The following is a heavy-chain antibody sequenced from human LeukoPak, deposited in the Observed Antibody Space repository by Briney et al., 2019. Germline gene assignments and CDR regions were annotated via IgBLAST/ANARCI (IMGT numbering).Heavy chain of an antibody. CDR3: AREYGCSGGNCTSFFGY. J-gene: IGHJ4*02. D-gene: IGHD2-15*01. V-gene: IGHV3-7*01. CDR1: GFTLSTYW. Sequence: PGXSLRLSCAASGFTLSTYWMSWVRQALGKGLEWVANIKQDGSEKYYVDSVKGRFTISRDKAKNSFYLQMNSLRAEDTAVYYCAREYGCSGGNCTSFFGYWGQGTLVTVSS. CDR2: IKQDGSEK.